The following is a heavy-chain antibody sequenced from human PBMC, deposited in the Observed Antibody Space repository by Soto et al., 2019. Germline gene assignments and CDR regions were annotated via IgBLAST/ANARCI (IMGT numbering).Heavy chain of an antibody. CDR2: ISGSGGST. Sequence: GGSLRLSCAASGFTFSSYAMSWVRQAPGKGLEWVSAISGSGGSTYYADSVKGRFTISRDNSKNTLYLQMNSLRAEDTAVYYCAKDESGFSDPFPFDYWGQGTLVTVSS. CDR3: AKDESGFSDPFPFDY. V-gene: IGHV3-23*01. D-gene: IGHD3-10*01. J-gene: IGHJ4*02. CDR1: GFTFSSYA.